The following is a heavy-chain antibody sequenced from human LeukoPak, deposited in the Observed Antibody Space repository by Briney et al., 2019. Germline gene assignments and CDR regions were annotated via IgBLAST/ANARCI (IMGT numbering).Heavy chain of an antibody. D-gene: IGHD6-13*01. CDR1: GYPFTSYW. J-gene: IGHJ4*02. V-gene: IGHV5-10-1*01. CDR2: IDPSDSYT. Sequence: GESLQISCKGSGYPFTSYWISWVRQMPGKGLGWMGRIDPSDSYTNYSPSFQGHVTISADKSISTAYLQWSSLKASDTAIYYCARHEPGIAAAGTNWWGQGTLVTVSS. CDR3: ARHEPGIAAAGTNW.